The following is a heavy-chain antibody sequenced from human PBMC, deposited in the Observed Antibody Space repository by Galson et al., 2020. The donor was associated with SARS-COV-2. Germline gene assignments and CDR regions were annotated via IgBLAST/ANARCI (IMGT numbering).Heavy chain of an antibody. J-gene: IGHJ4*02. CDR3: ARDYGDYYFDS. V-gene: IGHV3-53*01. Sequence: GESLKISCAASGFTVSSNYMSWVRQAPGKGLEWVSVIYSGGSTYYADSVKGRFTISRDNSKNTLYLQMNSLRAEDTAVYYCARDYGDYYFDSWGQGTLVTVSS. CDR2: IYSGGST. D-gene: IGHD4-17*01. CDR1: GFTVSSNY.